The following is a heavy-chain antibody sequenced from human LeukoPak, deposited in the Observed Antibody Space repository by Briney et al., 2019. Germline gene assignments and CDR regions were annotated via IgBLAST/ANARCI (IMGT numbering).Heavy chain of an antibody. D-gene: IGHD3-10*01. Sequence: ASVKVSCKVSGYTLTELSMHWVRQAPGKGLEWMGGFDPEDGETIYAQKFQGRVTMTEDTSTDTAYMELSSLRSEDTAVYYCATGVGLAGDFDYWGQGTLVTVSS. V-gene: IGHV1-24*01. CDR2: FDPEDGET. CDR3: ATGVGLAGDFDY. CDR1: GYTLTELS. J-gene: IGHJ4*02.